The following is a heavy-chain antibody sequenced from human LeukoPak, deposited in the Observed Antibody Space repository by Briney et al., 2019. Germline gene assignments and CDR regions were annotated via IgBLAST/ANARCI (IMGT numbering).Heavy chain of an antibody. D-gene: IGHD3-10*01. CDR2: ISITGATI. CDR3: ARANSLMFRGVISYFDS. Sequence: QSGRSLRLSCAASGFSFSSSGMNWVRQAPGNGLGFIAYISITGATIYYADSLKGRFTISRDNARNSLYLQMNSLRDEDTAVYFCARANSLMFRGVISYFDSWGQGTLVTVSS. J-gene: IGHJ4*02. V-gene: IGHV3-48*02. CDR1: GFSFSSSG.